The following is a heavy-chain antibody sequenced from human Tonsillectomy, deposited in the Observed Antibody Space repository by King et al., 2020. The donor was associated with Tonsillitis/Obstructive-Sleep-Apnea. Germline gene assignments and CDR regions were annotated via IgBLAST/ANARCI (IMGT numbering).Heavy chain of an antibody. Sequence: VQLVQSGGGLVKPGGSLRLSCAASGFTFNIYSMNWVRQAPGKGLEWVSSISSSSSYIYYADSVKGRFTISRDNAKNSLYLQMNSLGAEDTAVYYCARGHSSSWYVYRYWGQGTLVTVSS. V-gene: IGHV3-21*01. D-gene: IGHD6-13*01. J-gene: IGHJ4*02. CDR1: GFTFNIYS. CDR3: ARGHSSSWYVYRY. CDR2: ISSSSSYI.